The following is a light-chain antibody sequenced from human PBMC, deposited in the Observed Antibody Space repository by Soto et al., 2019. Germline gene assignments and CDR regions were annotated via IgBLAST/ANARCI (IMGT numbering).Light chain of an antibody. J-gene: IGKJ1*01. CDR3: QPCSDWRT. CDR1: QNINNN. V-gene: IGKV3-15*01. CDR2: AAS. Sequence: EIVMTQSPAPLSVSPGERVTISCRASQNINNNLAWYQQKPGQAPRLLIHAASTRASGVPARFTGSGSGTDFTLTINSLQSEDFAVYYCQPCSDWRTFGQGTKWELK.